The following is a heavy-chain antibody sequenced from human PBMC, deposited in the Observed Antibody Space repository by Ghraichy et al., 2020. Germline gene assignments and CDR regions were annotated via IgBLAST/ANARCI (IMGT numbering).Heavy chain of an antibody. CDR1: GGSISSGGYY. D-gene: IGHD2-15*01. CDR2: IYYSGST. J-gene: IGHJ6*02. CDR3: ARAASKAGYYGMDV. V-gene: IGHV4-31*03. Sequence: SETLSLTCTVSGGSISSGGYYWSWIRQHPGKGLEWIGYIYYSGSTYYNPSLKSRVTISVDTSKNQFSLKLSSVTAADTAVYYCARAASKAGYYGMDVWGQGTTVTVSS.